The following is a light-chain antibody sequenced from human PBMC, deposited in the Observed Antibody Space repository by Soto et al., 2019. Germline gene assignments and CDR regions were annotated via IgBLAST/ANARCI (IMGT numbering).Light chain of an antibody. J-gene: IGKJ4*01. CDR1: QSISSH. Sequence: EIVLTQSPATLSLSPGERATLSCRASQSISSHLAWYQQKPGQAPRLLIYDASNRATGIPARFSGSGSGTDFTLTISSLEPEDFGVYYCQQRSTWLTFGGGTKVESK. CDR3: QQRSTWLT. CDR2: DAS. V-gene: IGKV3-11*01.